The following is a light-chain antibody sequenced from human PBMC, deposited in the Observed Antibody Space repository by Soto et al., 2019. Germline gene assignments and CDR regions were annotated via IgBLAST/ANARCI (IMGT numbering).Light chain of an antibody. CDR2: AAS. Sequence: DIQMTQSPSSLSASVEDRVIITCRASQSISNHLNWYQQKPGKVPNLLIYAASSLQTGVPSRFSGSGSGTEFTLTISSLQSEDFAVYSCQQYNNWPLTFGGGTKVDIK. V-gene: IGKV1-39*01. CDR3: QQYNNWPLT. J-gene: IGKJ4*01. CDR1: QSISNH.